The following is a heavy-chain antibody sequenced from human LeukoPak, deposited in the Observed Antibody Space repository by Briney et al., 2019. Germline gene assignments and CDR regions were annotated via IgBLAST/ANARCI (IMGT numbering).Heavy chain of an antibody. CDR1: GFTFSSYW. Sequence: GGSLRLSCAASGFTFSSYWMSWVRQAPGKGLEWVANIKQDGSEEYYVDSLRGRFTVSRDNAKNSLYLQINSPRAGDTAVYYCARLTGSKADGMDVWGQGTTVTVSS. D-gene: IGHD1-14*01. CDR2: IKQDGSEE. J-gene: IGHJ6*02. CDR3: ARLTGSKADGMDV. V-gene: IGHV3-7*02.